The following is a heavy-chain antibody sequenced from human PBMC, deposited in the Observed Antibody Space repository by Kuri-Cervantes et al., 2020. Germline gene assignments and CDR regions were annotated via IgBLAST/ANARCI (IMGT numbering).Heavy chain of an antibody. Sequence: GESLKISCAASGFTFSSYAMHWVRQAPGKGLEWVAVISYDGSNKYYADSVKGRFTISRDNSKNTLYLQMNSLRAEDTAVYYCARGGYSYGSSFFDLWGRGTLVTVSS. CDR2: ISYDGSNK. V-gene: IGHV3-30*14. J-gene: IGHJ2*01. D-gene: IGHD5-18*01. CDR3: ARGGYSYGSSFFDL. CDR1: GFTFSSYA.